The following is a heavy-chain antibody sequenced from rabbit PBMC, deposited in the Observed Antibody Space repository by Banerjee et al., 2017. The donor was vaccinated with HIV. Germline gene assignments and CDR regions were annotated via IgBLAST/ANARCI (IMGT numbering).Heavy chain of an antibody. D-gene: IGHD6-1*01. Sequence: QSLEESGGDLVKPGASLTLTCKASGSDISSNAMCWVRQAPGKRPEWIACIYNGGGITYYASWAKGRFTISKTSSTTVTLQMTSLTVADTATYFCVRDDAGYGYATTHLDLWGPGTLVTVS. V-gene: IGHV1S40*01. CDR1: GSDISSNA. CDR2: IYNGGGIT. CDR3: VRDDAGYGYATTHLDL. J-gene: IGHJ6*01.